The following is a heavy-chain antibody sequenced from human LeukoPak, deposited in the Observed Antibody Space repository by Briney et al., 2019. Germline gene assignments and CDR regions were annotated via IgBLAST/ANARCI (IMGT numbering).Heavy chain of an antibody. CDR1: GYTFTNYG. V-gene: IGHV1-18*01. J-gene: IGHJ4*02. D-gene: IGHD1-26*01. CDR2: ISAYNGNT. Sequence: ASVKVSCKTSGYTFTNYGVSWVRQAPGQGLEWMGWISAYNGNTNYAQKLQGRVTMTTDTSTSTAYMELRSLRSDDTAVYYCARDQEAGVGATAFDYWGQGTLVTVSS. CDR3: ARDQEAGVGATAFDY.